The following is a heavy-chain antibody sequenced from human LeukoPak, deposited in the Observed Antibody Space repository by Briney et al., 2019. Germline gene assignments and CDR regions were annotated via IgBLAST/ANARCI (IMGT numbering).Heavy chain of an antibody. CDR3: ARDHYDSSGYLFDY. D-gene: IGHD3-22*01. J-gene: IGHJ4*02. CDR2: ISNDGRNK. V-gene: IGHV3-30*04. CDR1: GFTFSSNA. Sequence: GGSLRLSCAASGFTFSSNAMHRDRQAPGKGLDWVALISNDGRNKYYADSVKGRFSMSRDNSKSTLYLQMNSLRAEDTAVYYCARDHYDSSGYLFDYWGQGTLVSVSS.